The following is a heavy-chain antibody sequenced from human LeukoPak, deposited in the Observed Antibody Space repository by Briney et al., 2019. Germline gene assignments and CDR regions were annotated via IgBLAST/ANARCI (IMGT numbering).Heavy chain of an antibody. J-gene: IGHJ3*01. D-gene: IGHD3-16*01. CDR3: ARRRERGASDAFAF. CDR2: IKSDGGST. Sequence: GRSLTLSCAASGFTFSRFCVYGVRHAPGKGLVWVSGIKSDGGSTTHVESVKRRFTISRDNGKNTVYLQMNSLRAEDTAVYNCARRRERGASDAFAFWGQGTMVTVSS. V-gene: IGHV3-74*01. CDR1: GFTFSRFC.